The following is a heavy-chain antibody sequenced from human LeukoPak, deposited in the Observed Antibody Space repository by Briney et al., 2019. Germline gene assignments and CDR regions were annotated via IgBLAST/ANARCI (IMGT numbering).Heavy chain of an antibody. V-gene: IGHV4-39*01. J-gene: IGHJ4*02. D-gene: IGHD4-17*01. CDR1: GGSISSSSYY. Sequence: SETLSLTCTVSGGSISSSSYYWGWIRQPPGKGLEWIGSIYYSGSTYYNPSLKSRVTISVDTSKNQFSLKLSSVTAADTAVYYCAIPSDTVTIPNDYWGQGTLVTVSS. CDR2: IYYSGST. CDR3: AIPSDTVTIPNDY.